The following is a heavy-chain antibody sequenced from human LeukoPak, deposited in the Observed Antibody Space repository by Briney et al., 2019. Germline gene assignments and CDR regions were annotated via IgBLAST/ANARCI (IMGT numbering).Heavy chain of an antibody. CDR3: ASRTGITGTNYYMDV. J-gene: IGHJ6*03. CDR1: GFTFRDYY. Sequence: GGSLRLSCVASGFTFRDYYMSWIRQAPGKGLEWISYISSGASTIYYADSVKGRFTISRDNAMSSPYLQMDSLRAEDTAVYYCASRTGITGTNYYMDVWGKGATVTVSS. CDR2: ISSGASTI. V-gene: IGHV3-11*04. D-gene: IGHD1-7*01.